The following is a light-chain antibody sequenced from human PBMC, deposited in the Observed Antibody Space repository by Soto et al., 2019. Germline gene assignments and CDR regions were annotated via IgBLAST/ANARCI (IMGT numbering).Light chain of an antibody. CDR3: QQYNNWPRAWT. Sequence: EIVMTQSPATLSVSPGERANLSCRASQSVSTNLAWYQQKPGQAPRLLIYVASIRATVIRARVSGSGSGTEFTLTFNSLQSEDFAVYYCQQYNNWPRAWTFGQGTKVEIK. CDR1: QSVSTN. CDR2: VAS. V-gene: IGKV3-15*01. J-gene: IGKJ1*01.